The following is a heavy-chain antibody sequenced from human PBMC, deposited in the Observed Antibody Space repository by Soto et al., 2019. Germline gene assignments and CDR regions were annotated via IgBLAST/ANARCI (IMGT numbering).Heavy chain of an antibody. J-gene: IGHJ5*02. CDR2: INHSGST. D-gene: IGHD2-2*01. CDR3: ASARIVVVPAAMDWFDP. V-gene: IGHV4-34*01. CDR1: GGSFSGYY. Sequence: ETLSLTCAVYGGSFSGYYWSWIRQPPGKGLEWIGEINHSGSTNYNPSLKSRVTISVDTSKNQFSLKLSSVTAADTAVYYCASARIVVVPAAMDWFDPWGQGTLVTVSS.